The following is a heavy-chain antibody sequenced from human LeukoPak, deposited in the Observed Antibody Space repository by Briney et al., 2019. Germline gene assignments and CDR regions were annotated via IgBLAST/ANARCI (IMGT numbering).Heavy chain of an antibody. D-gene: IGHD5-18*01. CDR2: IYYSGST. CDR1: GGSISSSSYY. Sequence: SETLSLTCTVSGGSISSSSYYWSWIRQPPGKGLEWIGYIYYSGSTNYNPSLKSRVTISVDTSKNQFSLKLSSVTAADTAVYYCARDKYSYGYNWFDPWGQGTLVTVSS. V-gene: IGHV4-61*01. J-gene: IGHJ5*02. CDR3: ARDKYSYGYNWFDP.